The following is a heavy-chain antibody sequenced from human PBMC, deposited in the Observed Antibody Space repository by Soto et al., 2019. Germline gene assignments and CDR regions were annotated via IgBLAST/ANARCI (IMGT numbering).Heavy chain of an antibody. V-gene: IGHV1-8*01. CDR1: GYTFSNND. CDR2: MNPNSANT. D-gene: IGHD1-1*01. J-gene: IGHJ5*02. Sequence: ASVKVSCKASGYTFSNNDISWLRQAPGQGPEWMGWMNPNSANTGYAQKFRGRVTMTRNTSISTAYMELSSLRSDDTAIYYCARMATSGTLTWFDPWGQGTLVTVSS. CDR3: ARMATSGTLTWFDP.